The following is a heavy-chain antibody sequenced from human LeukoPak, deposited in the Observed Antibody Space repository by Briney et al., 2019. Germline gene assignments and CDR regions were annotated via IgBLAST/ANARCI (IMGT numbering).Heavy chain of an antibody. CDR1: GFTFDDYA. CDR3: ARDFGTTVFNWLDP. Sequence: GGSLRLSCAASGFTFDDYAMHWVRQAPGKGLEWVAIVSYDESNKYYADSVKGRFTISRDNSKNTLYLQMNSLRAEDTALYYCARDFGTTVFNWLDPWGQGTLVTVSS. V-gene: IGHV3-30-3*01. D-gene: IGHD1-7*01. CDR2: VSYDESNK. J-gene: IGHJ5*02.